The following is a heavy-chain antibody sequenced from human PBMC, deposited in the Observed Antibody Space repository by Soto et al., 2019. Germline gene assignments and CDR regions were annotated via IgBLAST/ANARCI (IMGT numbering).Heavy chain of an antibody. CDR2: IYYSGST. J-gene: IGHJ3*02. D-gene: IGHD7-27*01. CDR1: GGSISSGDYY. V-gene: IGHV4-30-4*01. Sequence: SETLSLTCTVSGGSISSGDYYWSWIRQPPGKGLEWIGYIYYSGSTYYNPSLKSRVTISADTSNNQFSLHLSSVTPDDTAVYYCARDLGAFDIWGQGTMVTVSS. CDR3: ARDLGAFDI.